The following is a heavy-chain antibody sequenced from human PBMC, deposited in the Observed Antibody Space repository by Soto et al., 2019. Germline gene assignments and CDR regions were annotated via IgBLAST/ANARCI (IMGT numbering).Heavy chain of an antibody. CDR1: GYTFTGYY. CDR3: ARDAPYCSGGSCYLRSFDP. CDR2: INPNSGGT. D-gene: IGHD2-15*01. J-gene: IGHJ5*02. V-gene: IGHV1-2*02. Sequence: KVSCKASGYTFTGYYMHWVRQAPGQRLEWMGWINPNSGGTNYARKFQGRVTMTRDTSISTAYMELSRLRSDDTAVYYCARDAPYCSGGSCYLRSFDPWGQGTLVTVSS.